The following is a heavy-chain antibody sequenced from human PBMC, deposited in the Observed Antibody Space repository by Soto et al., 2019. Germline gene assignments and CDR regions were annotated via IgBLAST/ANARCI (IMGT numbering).Heavy chain of an antibody. CDR2: INSDGSGT. V-gene: IGHV3-74*01. CDR3: AREAVAGTSDYYYYYMDV. J-gene: IGHJ6*03. CDR1: GFTFSSYW. D-gene: IGHD6-19*01. Sequence: GGSLRLSCAASGFTFSSYWMHWVRQAPGKGLVWVSRINSDGSGTSYADSVKGRFTISRDNAKNTLYLQMHSLRAEDTAVYYCAREAVAGTSDYYYYYMDVWGKGTTVTVSS.